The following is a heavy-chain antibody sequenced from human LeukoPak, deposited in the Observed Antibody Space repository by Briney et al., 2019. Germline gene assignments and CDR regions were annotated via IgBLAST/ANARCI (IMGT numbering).Heavy chain of an antibody. CDR2: INWNGDIT. CDR3: ARGGSVVPAAIDYYYYYYMDV. J-gene: IGHJ6*03. Sequence: GGSLRLSCAASGFTFSSYEMNWVRQAPGKGLEWVSGINWNGDITGYADSVKGRFTISRDHAKNSLYVKMNSLRVEDTASYYCARGGSVVPAAIDYYYYYYMDVWGKGTTVTVSS. CDR1: GFTFSSYE. V-gene: IGHV3-20*04. D-gene: IGHD2-2*01.